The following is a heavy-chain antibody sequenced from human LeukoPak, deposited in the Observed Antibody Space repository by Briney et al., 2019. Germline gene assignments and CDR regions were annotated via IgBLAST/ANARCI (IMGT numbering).Heavy chain of an antibody. CDR1: GYTFTGYY. D-gene: IGHD3-22*01. CDR3: ARDRDTMIALVTRGRDAFDI. V-gene: IGHV1-2*02. CDR2: INPNSGGT. J-gene: IGHJ3*02. Sequence: ASVKVSCEASGYTFTGYYMHWVRQAPGQGLEWMGWINPNSGGTNYAQKFQGRVTMTRDTSIRTAYMELSRLRSDDTAVYYCARDRDTMIALVTRGRDAFDIWGQGTMVTVSS.